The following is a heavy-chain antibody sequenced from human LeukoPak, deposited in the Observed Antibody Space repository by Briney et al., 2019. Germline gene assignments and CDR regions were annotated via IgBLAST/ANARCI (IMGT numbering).Heavy chain of an antibody. J-gene: IGHJ6*02. Sequence: SQTLSLTCAISGDSVSSISVAWNWFRQSPSRGLEWLGRTYYRSKWYYEYAVSVKGRININPDPSKNQFSLQLNSVTPEDTAVYYCALARSEYHYGMDVWGQGTTVTVSS. CDR2: TYYRSKWYY. CDR3: ALARSEYHYGMDV. CDR1: GDSVSSISVA. V-gene: IGHV6-1*01.